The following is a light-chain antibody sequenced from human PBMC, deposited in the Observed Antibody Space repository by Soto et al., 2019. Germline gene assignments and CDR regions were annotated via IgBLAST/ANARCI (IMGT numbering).Light chain of an antibody. CDR3: SSYTTSNTRQIV. J-gene: IGLJ1*01. CDR2: DVT. CDR1: SSDVGGYNY. Sequence: QSVLTQPASVSGSPGQSITISCTGTSSDVGGYNYVSWYQHHPGKAPKLIISDVTDRPSGVSNPFSGSKSGNTASLTISGLQPEDEADYYCSSYTTSNTRQIVFGTGTKLTVL. V-gene: IGLV2-14*03.